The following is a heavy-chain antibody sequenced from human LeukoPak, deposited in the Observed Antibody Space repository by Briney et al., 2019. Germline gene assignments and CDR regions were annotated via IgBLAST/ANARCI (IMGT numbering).Heavy chain of an antibody. CDR3: TISGCHIDY. CDR1: GFTLTFAC. Sequence: GGSLSLSCAPAGFTLTFACISWVRQAPGEGLEWVGRIKSETDGGTTAYGSPVKGRFTISRDDSEKTLFLQINSLKTEDTAIYCCTISGCHIDYWGQGTLVTVSS. V-gene: IGHV3-15*01. CDR2: IKSETDGGTT. J-gene: IGHJ4*02. D-gene: IGHD1-26*01.